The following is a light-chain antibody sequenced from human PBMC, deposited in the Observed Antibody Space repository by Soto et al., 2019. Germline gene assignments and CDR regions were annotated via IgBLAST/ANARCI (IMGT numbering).Light chain of an antibody. J-gene: IGKJ1*01. CDR2: GAS. Sequence: DVQMTQSPSSLSASVGDTVTMSCRSSRSISTSVSWYQQKPGKSPTLLIYGASARQTGVPYKFSDSGSGTDFTLTISGLQREDLAPYYCQQTSSLPRTFCQGTTVDLK. V-gene: IGKV1-39*01. CDR3: QQTSSLPRT. CDR1: RSISTS.